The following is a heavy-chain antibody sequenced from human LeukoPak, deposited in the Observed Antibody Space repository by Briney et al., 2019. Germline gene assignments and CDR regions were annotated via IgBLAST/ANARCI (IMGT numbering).Heavy chain of an antibody. CDR1: GYTFTSYG. CDR2: ISAYNGNT. V-gene: IGHV1-18*01. Sequence: GASVKVSCKASGYTFTSYGISWVRQAPGQGLEWMGWISAYNGNTNYAQKLQGRVTMTTDTSTSTAYMELRSLRSDDTAVYYCARAPELINVWGSYRYPDYWGQGTLVTVSS. CDR3: ARAPELINVWGSYRYPDY. J-gene: IGHJ4*02. D-gene: IGHD3-16*02.